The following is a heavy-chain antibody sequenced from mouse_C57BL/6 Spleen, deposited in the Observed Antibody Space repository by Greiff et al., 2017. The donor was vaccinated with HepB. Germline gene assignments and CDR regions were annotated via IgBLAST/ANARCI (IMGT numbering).Heavy chain of an antibody. Sequence: EVQLQQSGPELVKPGASVKISCKASGYTFTDYYMNWVKQSHGKSLEWIGDINPNNGGTSYNQKFKSKATLTVDKPSSTAYMQLSSLTSEDSAVYWWARSKEGYVEGEDWGQGTTVTV. CDR2: INPNNGGT. CDR1: GYTFTDYY. J-gene: IGHJ4*01. V-gene: IGHV1-26*01. CDR3: ARSKEGYVEGED. D-gene: IGHD3-1*01.